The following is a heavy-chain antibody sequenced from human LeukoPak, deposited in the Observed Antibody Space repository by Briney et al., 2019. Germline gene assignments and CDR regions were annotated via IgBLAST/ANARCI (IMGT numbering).Heavy chain of an antibody. V-gene: IGHV6-1*01. Sequence: SQTLSLTCAISGDSVSNNIPAWNWIRQSPSRGLEWLGRTYYSSKWYNDYAVSVKSRITINADTSKNQLSLQLNSVTPEDTAVYYCARGRPTSAGFDPWGQGTLVTVSS. D-gene: IGHD6-19*01. J-gene: IGHJ5*02. CDR1: GDSVSNNIPA. CDR3: ARGRPTSAGFDP. CDR2: TYYSSKWYN.